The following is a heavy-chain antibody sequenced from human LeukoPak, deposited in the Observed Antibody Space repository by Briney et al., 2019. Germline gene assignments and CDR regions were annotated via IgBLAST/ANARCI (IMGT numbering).Heavy chain of an antibody. CDR3: ARDPSGSSTTSFDY. D-gene: IGHD1/OR15-1a*01. Sequence: GGSLRLSCAASGXTFSTYWVHWVRQAPGKGQVWVSRINSDGSSTSYADSVKGRFTISRDNAKNTLYLQMNTLRVEDTAVYYCARDPSGSSTTSFDYWGQGTLVTVSS. CDR1: GXTFSTYW. J-gene: IGHJ4*02. V-gene: IGHV3-74*01. CDR2: INSDGSST.